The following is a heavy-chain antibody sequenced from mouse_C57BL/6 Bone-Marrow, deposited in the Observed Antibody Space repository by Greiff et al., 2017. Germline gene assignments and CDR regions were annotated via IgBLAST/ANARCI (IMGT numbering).Heavy chain of an antibody. D-gene: IGHD2-4*01. CDR1: GYTFTSYG. CDR3: ARGKDYYDYLAWFAY. V-gene: IGHV1-81*01. J-gene: IGHJ3*01. Sequence: QVQLKESGAELARPGASVKLSCKASGYTFTSYGISWVKQRTGQGLEWIGEIYPRSGNTYYNEKFKGKATLTDDKSSSTAYMELRSLTSEDSAVYFCARGKDYYDYLAWFAYWGQGTLVTVSA. CDR2: IYPRSGNT.